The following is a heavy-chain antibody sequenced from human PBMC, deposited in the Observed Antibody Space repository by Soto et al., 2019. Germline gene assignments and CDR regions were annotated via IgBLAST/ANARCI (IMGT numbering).Heavy chain of an antibody. CDR1: GYSGSSGYY. D-gene: IGHD1-26*01. J-gene: IGHJ4*02. Sequence: TSETLSLTCAVSGYSGSSGYYWGWIRQPPGKGLEWIATIYHNGRTYSNPSLKSRVTISVDTSKKQISLKLSSVTAADTAVYYCERVGAMAPEYYFDYWGQGNMVTLSS. CDR3: ERVGAMAPEYYFDY. V-gene: IGHV4-38-2*01. CDR2: IYHNGRT.